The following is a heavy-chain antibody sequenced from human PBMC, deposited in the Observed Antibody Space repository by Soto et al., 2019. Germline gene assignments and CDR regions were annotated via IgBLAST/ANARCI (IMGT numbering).Heavy chain of an antibody. CDR2: ITFSGAYT. CDR1: GFTFSSFA. D-gene: IGHD1-26*01. CDR3: AKLGTVGVFEN. J-gene: IGHJ4*02. V-gene: IGHV3-23*01. Sequence: EVLLLESGGGLVQPGGSLRLSCAASGFTFSSFAMSWVRQAPGKGLEWLSGITFSGAYTYYAESVKGRFTISRDNSKNTLFLEMNSLRAEDTALYYGAKLGTVGVFENWGQGAQVTVSS.